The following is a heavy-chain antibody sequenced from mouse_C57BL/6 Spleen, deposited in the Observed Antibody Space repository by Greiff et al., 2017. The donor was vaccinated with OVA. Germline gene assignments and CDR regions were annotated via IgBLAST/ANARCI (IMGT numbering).Heavy chain of an antibody. CDR1: GYTFTSYG. CDR2: IYPRSGNT. Sequence: VQLQQSGAELARPGASVKLSCKASGYTFTSYGISWVKQRTGQGLEWIGEIYPRSGNTYFNEKFKGKATLTADKSSSTAYMELRSLTSEDSAVYFCAKYDYDGYAMDYWGQGTSVTVSS. CDR3: AKYDYDGYAMDY. J-gene: IGHJ4*01. D-gene: IGHD2-4*01. V-gene: IGHV1-81*01.